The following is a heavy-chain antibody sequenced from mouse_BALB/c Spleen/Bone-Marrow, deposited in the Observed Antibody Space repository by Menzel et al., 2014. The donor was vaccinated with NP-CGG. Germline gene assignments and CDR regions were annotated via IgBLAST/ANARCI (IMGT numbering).Heavy chain of an antibody. CDR2: ISSGGTYT. V-gene: IGHV5-9-3*01. CDR1: GFTFSSYA. CDR3: ARQGGYGGKIAWFAY. D-gene: IGHD1-1*01. J-gene: IGHJ3*01. Sequence: EVQLQESGGGLVKPGGSLKLSCAASGFTFSSYAMSWVRPTPEKRLEWVATISSGGTYTYYPDSVTGRFTISRDNAKNTLYLQMSSLRSEDTAMYYCARQGGYGGKIAWFAYWGQGTLVTVSA.